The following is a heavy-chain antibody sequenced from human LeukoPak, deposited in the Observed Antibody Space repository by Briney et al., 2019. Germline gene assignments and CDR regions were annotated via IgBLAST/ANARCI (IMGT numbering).Heavy chain of an antibody. V-gene: IGHV3-7*01. J-gene: IGHJ4*02. CDR3: ARANIVATIIDY. Sequence: PGGSLRLSCAASGFTFSSYWMTWVRQAPGKGLEWVANIKQDGSEKYYVDPVKGRFTFSRDNAKNSLYLQMNSLRAEDTAVYYCARANIVATIIDYWGQGTLVTVSS. CDR2: IKQDGSEK. CDR1: GFTFSSYW. D-gene: IGHD5-12*01.